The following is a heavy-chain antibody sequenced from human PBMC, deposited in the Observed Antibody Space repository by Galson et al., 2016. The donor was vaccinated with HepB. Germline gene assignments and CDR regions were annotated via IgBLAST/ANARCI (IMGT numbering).Heavy chain of an antibody. D-gene: IGHD6-25*01. V-gene: IGHV3-48*03. CDR1: GFTFGSFE. Sequence: SLRLSCAGSGFTFGSFELTWVRQAPGKGLEWVSIIHFSGTPIYYADSVKGRFSISRDNAKNSLYLQMNSLRAEDTAVYYCAREHPGIAAAILDYWGQGTLVTVST. CDR2: IHFSGTPI. J-gene: IGHJ4*02. CDR3: AREHPGIAAAILDY.